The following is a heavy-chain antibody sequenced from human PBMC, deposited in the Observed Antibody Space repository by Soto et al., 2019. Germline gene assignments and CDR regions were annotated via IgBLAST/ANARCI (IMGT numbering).Heavy chain of an antibody. J-gene: IGHJ3*01. CDR3: ARGTYEFWSGYIADAFDV. CDR1: GFTFRSYT. D-gene: IGHD3-3*01. Sequence: QVQLVESGGSVVQPGRSLRLSCAASGFTFRSYTLHLVRQAPGKGLEWVALMSYDGSNKYYADSVKGRFTISRDNSKKTVYLQMNRLRPEDTALFYCARGTYEFWSGYIADAFDVWGQGTMVTVSS. CDR2: MSYDGSNK. V-gene: IGHV3-30-3*01.